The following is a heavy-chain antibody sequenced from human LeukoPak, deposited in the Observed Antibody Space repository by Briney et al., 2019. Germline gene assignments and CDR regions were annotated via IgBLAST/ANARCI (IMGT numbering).Heavy chain of an antibody. V-gene: IGHV4-30-4*07. D-gene: IGHD3-10*01. J-gene: IGHJ5*02. Sequence: SETLSLTCAVSGGSISSGGYSWSRIRQPPGKGLEWIGHIYHSESTYYKPSLKSRVTISVDTSKNQLSLKLSSVTAADTAVYYCARESNYYGSGTGWFDPWGQGTLVSVSS. CDR1: GGSISSGGYS. CDR2: IYHSEST. CDR3: ARESNYYGSGTGWFDP.